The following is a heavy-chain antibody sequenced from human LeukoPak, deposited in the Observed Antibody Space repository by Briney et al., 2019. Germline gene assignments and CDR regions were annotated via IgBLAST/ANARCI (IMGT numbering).Heavy chain of an antibody. V-gene: IGHV3-23*01. CDR1: GFTFSNYA. CDR3: AKDRGVTFGGADLDY. J-gene: IGHJ4*02. D-gene: IGHD3-16*01. CDR2: ISVSGGTT. Sequence: SGGSLRLSCAASGFTFSNYAMSWVRQAPGKGLEWVSAISVSGGTTYYADSVKGRFTISSDNSKNTLYPQMNSLRAEDTAVYYCAKDRGVTFGGADLDYWGQGTLVTVSS.